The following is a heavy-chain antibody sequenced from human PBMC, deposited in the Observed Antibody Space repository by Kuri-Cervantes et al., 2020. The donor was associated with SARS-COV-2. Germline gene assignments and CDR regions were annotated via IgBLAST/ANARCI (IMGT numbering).Heavy chain of an antibody. Sequence: GGSLRLSCAASGFTFSSYSMNWVRQVPGKGLEWVSSISSSSSYIYYADSVKGRFTISRDNAKNSLYLQMNSLRAEDTAVYYCARDMTIFGVVTYYFDYWGQGTLVTVSS. J-gene: IGHJ4*02. V-gene: IGHV3-21*01. D-gene: IGHD3-3*01. CDR3: ARDMTIFGVVTYYFDY. CDR2: ISSSSSYI. CDR1: GFTFSSYS.